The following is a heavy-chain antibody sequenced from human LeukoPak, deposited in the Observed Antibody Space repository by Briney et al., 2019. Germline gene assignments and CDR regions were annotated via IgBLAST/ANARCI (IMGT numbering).Heavy chain of an antibody. CDR2: IKEDGSAK. Sequence: GGSLSLSCVASGLTFSSYWMTWVRQAPGKALEWVANIKEDGSAKSYVDSVKGRFTISRDNAKNPLYLQMESLRDEDIAAYYCARDYDYFSGHNLDAYDIWGQGTTVTVSS. J-gene: IGHJ3*02. V-gene: IGHV3-7*01. CDR3: ARDYDYFSGHNLDAYDI. CDR1: GLTFSSYW. D-gene: IGHD2-15*01.